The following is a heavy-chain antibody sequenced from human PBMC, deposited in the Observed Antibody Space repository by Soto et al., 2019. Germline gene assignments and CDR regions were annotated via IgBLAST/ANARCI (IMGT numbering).Heavy chain of an antibody. Sequence: QVQLVQSGAEVKKPGASVKVSCKASGYTFTSYDINWVRQATGQGREWMGWMNPNSGNTGYAQKFQGRVTMTRNTSISTAYMELRSLRSEDTAVYYCARGVGLELGYYYYGMDVWGQGTTVTVSS. CDR1: GYTFTSYD. J-gene: IGHJ6*02. CDR2: MNPNSGNT. CDR3: ARGVGLELGYYYYGMDV. V-gene: IGHV1-8*01. D-gene: IGHD1-7*01.